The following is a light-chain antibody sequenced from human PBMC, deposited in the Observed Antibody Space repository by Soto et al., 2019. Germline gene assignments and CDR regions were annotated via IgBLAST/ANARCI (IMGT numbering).Light chain of an antibody. Sequence: EIVLTQSPGTLSLSPGERATLSCRASQSIRSNYLAWYQQKPGQAPRFLIYGAFSRATGIPARFSGSWSGTDFTLTINGLEPEDSAVYYCQQRGNWPPTWTFGQGTKVDI. CDR2: GAF. CDR1: QSIRSNY. J-gene: IGKJ1*01. V-gene: IGKV3D-20*02. CDR3: QQRGNWPPTWT.